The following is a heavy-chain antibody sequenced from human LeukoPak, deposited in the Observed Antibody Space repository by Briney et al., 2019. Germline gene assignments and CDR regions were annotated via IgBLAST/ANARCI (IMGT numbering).Heavy chain of an antibody. D-gene: IGHD3-22*01. Sequence: ASVKVSCKASGGTFSSYAISWVRQAPGQGLEWMGWISAYNGNTNYAQKLQGRVTMTTDTSTSTAYMELRSLRSDDTAVYYCARERHPYYYDSSGAFDIWGQGTMVTVSS. CDR2: ISAYNGNT. CDR1: GGTFSSYA. J-gene: IGHJ3*02. CDR3: ARERHPYYYDSSGAFDI. V-gene: IGHV1-18*01.